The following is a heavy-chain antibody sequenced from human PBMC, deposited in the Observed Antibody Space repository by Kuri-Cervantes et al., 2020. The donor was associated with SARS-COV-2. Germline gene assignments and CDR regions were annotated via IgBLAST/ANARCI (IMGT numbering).Heavy chain of an antibody. J-gene: IGHJ4*02. V-gene: IGHV4-59*12. D-gene: IGHD3-22*01. CDR2: IYYSGST. Sequence: SETLSLSCTVSGGSISSYYWSWIRQPPGKGLEWIGYIYYSGSTNYNPSLKSRVTISVDTSKNQFSLQLNSVTPEDTAVYYCAREGLLLGGFYFDYWGQGTLVTVSS. CDR1: GGSISSYY. CDR3: AREGLLLGGFYFDY.